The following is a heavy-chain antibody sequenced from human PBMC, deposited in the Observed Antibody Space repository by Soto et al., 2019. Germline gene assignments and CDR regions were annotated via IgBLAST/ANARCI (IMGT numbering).Heavy chain of an antibody. CDR3: AREVFVRGIVPAARYYYYGMDV. CDR1: GYTFTGYY. V-gene: IGHV1-2*04. Sequence: GASVKVSCKASGYTFTGYYMHWVRQAPGQGLEWMGWINPNSGGTNYAQKFQGWVTMTRDTSISTAYMELSRLRSDDTAVYYCAREVFVRGIVPAARYYYYGMDVWGQGTTVTVSS. CDR2: INPNSGGT. J-gene: IGHJ6*02. D-gene: IGHD2-2*01.